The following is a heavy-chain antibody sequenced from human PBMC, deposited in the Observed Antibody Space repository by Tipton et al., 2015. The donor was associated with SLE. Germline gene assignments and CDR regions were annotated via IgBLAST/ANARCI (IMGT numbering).Heavy chain of an antibody. CDR2: IHTSGGT. CDR3: ARDKNLNWFDP. V-gene: IGHV4-61*02. J-gene: IGHJ5*02. Sequence: TLSLTCTLSGGSISSGSYFWTWIRQPAGKGLEWLGRIHTSGGTSYNPSLEGRVTISMDTSKNQFSLKLNSVTAADTAVYYCARDKNLNWFDPWGHGTLITVSS. CDR1: GGSISSGSYF.